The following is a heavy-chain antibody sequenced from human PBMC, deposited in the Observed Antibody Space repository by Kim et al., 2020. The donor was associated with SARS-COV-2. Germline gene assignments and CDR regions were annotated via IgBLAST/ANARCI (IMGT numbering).Heavy chain of an antibody. CDR2: INAGSSVT. V-gene: IGHV3-23*01. J-gene: IGHJ5*02. CDR1: GFTFSNCR. D-gene: IGHD2-15*01. CDR3: AKLLDASDDRDL. Sequence: GGSLRLSCAASGFTFSNCRMHWVRQAPGKRLEWVSAINAGSSVTAYASSVRGRFTISRDNSRNTLYLQMNSLRADDTAIYYCAKLLDASDDRDLWGQGTLVTVS.